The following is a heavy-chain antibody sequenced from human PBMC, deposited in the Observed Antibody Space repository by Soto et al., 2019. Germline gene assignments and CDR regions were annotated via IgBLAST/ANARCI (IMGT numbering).Heavy chain of an antibody. D-gene: IGHD5-18*01. Sequence: PSETLSLTCAVSGGSISSGAYSLSWIRQPPGKGLEWIGYLYHGGATYSNPSLKNRVTISGDWSKNQFSLKLNSVTAEDTAVYYCARAFTDMGLSDYWGPGILFTVSS. V-gene: IGHV4-30-2*01. CDR1: GGSISSGAYS. J-gene: IGHJ4*02. CDR3: ARAFTDMGLSDY. CDR2: LYHGGAT.